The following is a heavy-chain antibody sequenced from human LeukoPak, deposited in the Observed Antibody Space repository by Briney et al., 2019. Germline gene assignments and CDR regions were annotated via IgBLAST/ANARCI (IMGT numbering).Heavy chain of an antibody. Sequence: GGSLRLSCAASGFTFSSYSMNWVRQAPGKGLEWVSSITSSSSYIYYADSVKGRFTISRDNAKNSLYLQMNSLRAEDTAVYYCARTAARLVGGSYIDIWGQGTIVTVSS. J-gene: IGHJ3*02. CDR1: GFTFSSYS. V-gene: IGHV3-21*01. CDR2: ITSSSSYI. CDR3: ARTAARLVGGSYIDI. D-gene: IGHD3-16*01.